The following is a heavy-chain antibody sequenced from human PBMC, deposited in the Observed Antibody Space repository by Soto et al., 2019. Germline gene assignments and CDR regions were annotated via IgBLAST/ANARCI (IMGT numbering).Heavy chain of an antibody. D-gene: IGHD3-16*02. CDR3: ASGPGGYDYGWGSYRYFDY. Sequence: QVQLVESGGGVVQPGRSLRLSCAASGFTFSSYAMHWVRQAPGKGLEWVAVISYDGSNKYYADSVKGRFTISRDNSKNTLYLKMNSLRAEDTAVYYCASGPGGYDYGWGSYRYFDYWGQGTLVTVSS. CDR2: ISYDGSNK. J-gene: IGHJ4*02. V-gene: IGHV3-30-3*01. CDR1: GFTFSSYA.